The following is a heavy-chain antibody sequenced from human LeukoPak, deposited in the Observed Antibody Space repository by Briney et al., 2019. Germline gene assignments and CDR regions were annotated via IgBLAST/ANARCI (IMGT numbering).Heavy chain of an antibody. J-gene: IGHJ4*02. V-gene: IGHV1-69*01. CDR1: GGTVSRYP. CDR2: IIPIFGTA. D-gene: IGHD6-13*01. Sequence: GSSVKVSCKASGGTVSRYPISWVRQAPGQGLEWMGGIIPIFGTANYAQKFQGRVTITADESTSTAYMELSSLRSEDTAVYYCARAVRVYSWSETPEKIDYWGQGTLVTVSS. CDR3: ARAVRVYSWSETPEKIDY.